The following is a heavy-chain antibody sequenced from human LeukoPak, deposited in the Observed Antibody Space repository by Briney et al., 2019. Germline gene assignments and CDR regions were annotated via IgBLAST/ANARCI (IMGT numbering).Heavy chain of an antibody. CDR1: GVSLRGYY. J-gene: IGHJ6*03. CDR2: ISHEGDS. D-gene: IGHD1-7*01. V-gene: IGHV4-34*01. CDR3: ARGRNFVSDFYFDV. Sequence: PSQTLSLTCAVYGVSLRGYYWSWIRQSPERGLEWIGEISHEGDSIYNPSLKSRLNLSVDMSKNQFSLNLRSVTAADTAVYYCARGRNFVSDFYFDVWGKGTTVIVSS.